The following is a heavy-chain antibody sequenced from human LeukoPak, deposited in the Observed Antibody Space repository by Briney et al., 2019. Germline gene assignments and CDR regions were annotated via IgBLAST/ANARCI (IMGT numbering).Heavy chain of an antibody. CDR3: ATRSGGRATYYYYYMDV. CDR1: GYTLTELS. D-gene: IGHD2-15*01. J-gene: IGHJ6*03. V-gene: IGHV1-24*01. Sequence: VASVKVSCKVSGYTLTELSMHWVRQAPGKGPEWMGGFDPEDGETIYAQKFQGRVTMTEDTSTDTAYMELSSLRSEDTAVYYCATRSGGRATYYYYYMDVWGKGTTVTVSS. CDR2: FDPEDGET.